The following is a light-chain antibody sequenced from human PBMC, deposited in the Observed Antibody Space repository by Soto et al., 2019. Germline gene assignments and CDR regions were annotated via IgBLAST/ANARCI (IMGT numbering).Light chain of an antibody. Sequence: EIVMTQSPATLSVSPGERATLSCRASKSVSRNLAWYQQKPGQAPRLLLHGATTRATGIPARFSGSGSGTEFTLTISSLQSEDFAVYFCQQYNDWPPVTFGGGTKVEIK. J-gene: IGKJ4*01. CDR1: KSVSRN. CDR3: QQYNDWPPVT. V-gene: IGKV3-15*01. CDR2: GAT.